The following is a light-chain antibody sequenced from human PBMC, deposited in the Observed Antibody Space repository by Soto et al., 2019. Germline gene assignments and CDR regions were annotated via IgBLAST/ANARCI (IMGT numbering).Light chain of an antibody. CDR2: EVS. Sequence: QSVLTQPASVSGSPGQSITISCTGTSSDVGAYNYVSWYQQHPGKAPKVMIYEVSNRPSGVSNRFSGSKSGNTASLTISGLQAEDAADYYCSSYTSSSRVFGTGTRPPS. J-gene: IGLJ1*01. V-gene: IGLV2-14*01. CDR1: SSDVGAYNY. CDR3: SSYTSSSRV.